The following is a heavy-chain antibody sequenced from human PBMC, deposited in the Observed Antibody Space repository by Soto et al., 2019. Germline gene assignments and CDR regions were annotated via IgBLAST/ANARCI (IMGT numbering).Heavy chain of an antibody. D-gene: IGHD3-22*01. J-gene: IGHJ6*02. Sequence: GASVKVSCKASGYTFTSYGISWVRQAPGQGLEWMGWISAYNGNTNYAQKFQGWVTMTRDTSISTAYMELSRLRSDDTAVYYCARGYVPYYYDSSGYYNYYGMDVWGQGTTVTVSS. V-gene: IGHV1-18*01. CDR2: ISAYNGNT. CDR1: GYTFTSYG. CDR3: ARGYVPYYYDSSGYYNYYGMDV.